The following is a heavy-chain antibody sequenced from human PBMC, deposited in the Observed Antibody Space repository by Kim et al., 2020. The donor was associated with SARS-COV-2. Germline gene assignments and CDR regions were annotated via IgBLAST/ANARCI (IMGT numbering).Heavy chain of an antibody. V-gene: IGHV4-34*01. J-gene: IGHJ6*02. CDR3: ARRGSGSRPGGMDV. D-gene: IGHD3-10*01. Sequence: NPSLKSRLTISVDTSKNQFSLMLSAGTAADTAVYYCARRGSGSRPGGMDVWGQGTTVTVSS.